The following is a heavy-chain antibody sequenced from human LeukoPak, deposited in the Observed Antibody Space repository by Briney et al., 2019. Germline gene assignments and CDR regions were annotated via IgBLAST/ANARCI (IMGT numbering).Heavy chain of an antibody. CDR2: IYTGGNT. CDR1: GFTVDSNY. V-gene: IGHV3-53*01. Sequence: GGSLRLSCAASGFTVDSNYLSWVRQAPGKGLEWVSTIYTGGNTSYAASVKGRFTISRDFSKNTVFLHMNSLRAEDTAMYYCARGDDSGYYDYFDYWGQGALVTVSS. CDR3: ARGDDSGYYDYFDY. J-gene: IGHJ4*02. D-gene: IGHD3-22*01.